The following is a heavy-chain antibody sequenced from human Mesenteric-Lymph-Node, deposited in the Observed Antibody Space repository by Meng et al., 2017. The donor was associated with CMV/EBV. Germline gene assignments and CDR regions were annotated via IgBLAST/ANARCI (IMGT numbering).Heavy chain of an antibody. D-gene: IGHD1-7*01. CDR3: ARAPTGITGTDVDNWFDP. V-gene: IGHV4-38-2*02. Sequence: SETLSLTCTVSGYSISSGYYWGWSRQPPGKGLEWIGSIYHSGSTYYNPSLKSRVTISVDTSKNQFSLKLSSVTAADTAVYYCARAPTGITGTDVDNWFDPWGQGTLVTVSS. CDR1: GYSISSGYY. J-gene: IGHJ5*02. CDR2: IYHSGST.